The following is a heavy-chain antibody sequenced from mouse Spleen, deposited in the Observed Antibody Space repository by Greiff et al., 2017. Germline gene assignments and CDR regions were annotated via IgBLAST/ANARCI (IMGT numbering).Heavy chain of an antibody. CDR2: ISNLAYSI. CDR1: GFTFSDYG. D-gene: IGHD1-1*01. V-gene: IGHV5-15*01. Sequence: DVHLVESGGGLVKPGGSLKLSCAASGFTFSDYGMAWVRQAPGKGPEWVAFISNLAYSIYYADTVTGRFTISRENAKNTLYLEMSSLRSEDTAMYYCARPPYYYGSSYWYFDVWGAGTTVTVSS. CDR3: ARPPYYYGSSYWYFDV. J-gene: IGHJ1*01.